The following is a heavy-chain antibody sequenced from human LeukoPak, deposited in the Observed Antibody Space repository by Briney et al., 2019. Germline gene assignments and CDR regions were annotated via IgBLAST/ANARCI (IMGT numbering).Heavy chain of an antibody. CDR2: ISSGSAAI. CDR3: ARPGGSGNFYIY. Sequence: GGSLRLSCAASGFAFSDYYMSWIRQAPGKGLEWVSYISSGSAAIYYADSAKGRFTISRDNANNSLFLQMSSLRAEDTAMYYCARPGGSGNFYIYWGQGTLVTVSS. CDR1: GFAFSDYY. D-gene: IGHD3-10*01. J-gene: IGHJ4*02. V-gene: IGHV3-11*04.